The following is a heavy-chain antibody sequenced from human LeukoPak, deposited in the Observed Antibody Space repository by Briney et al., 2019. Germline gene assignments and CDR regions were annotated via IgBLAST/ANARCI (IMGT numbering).Heavy chain of an antibody. D-gene: IGHD3-22*01. V-gene: IGHV1-69*01. Sequence: SVKVSCKASGGTFSSYAISWVRQAPGQGLEWMGGIIPIFGTANYAQKFQGRVTITADESTSTAYMELSSLRSEGTAVYYCARVAYYYDRQFDYWGQGTLVTVSS. CDR1: GGTFSSYA. J-gene: IGHJ4*02. CDR2: IIPIFGTA. CDR3: ARVAYYYDRQFDY.